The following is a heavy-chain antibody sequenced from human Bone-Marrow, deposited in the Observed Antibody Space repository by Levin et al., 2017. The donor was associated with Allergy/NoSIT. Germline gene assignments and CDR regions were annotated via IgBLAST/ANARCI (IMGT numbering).Heavy chain of an antibody. CDR2: IVPAYGTP. D-gene: IGHD1-14*01. CDR1: GGTFNSHA. CDR3: QAWNHDEPSVDYYYGVNF. J-gene: IGHJ6*01. Sequence: SVKVSCKTFGGTFNSHAFAWVRQAPGQGLEWLGGIVPAYGTPNHAQKFQDRITFTADKSTSTVYMELSSLTSEDTAVYYCQAWNHDEPSVDYYYGVNFWGQGTTVTVSS. V-gene: IGHV1-69*06.